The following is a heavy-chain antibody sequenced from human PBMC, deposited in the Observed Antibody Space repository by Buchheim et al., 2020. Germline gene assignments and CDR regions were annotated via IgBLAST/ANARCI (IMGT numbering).Heavy chain of an antibody. V-gene: IGHV4-59*01. CDR1: GGSISSYY. CDR3: ARVIPDSSGYYCTRAFCLYYFDY. Sequence: QVQLQESGPGLVKPSETLSLTCTVSGGSISSYYWSWIRQPPGKGLEWIGYIYYSGSTNYNPSLKSRVTISVDTSKNQFSLKLSSVTAADTAVYYCARVIPDSSGYYCTRAFCLYYFDYWGQGTL. J-gene: IGHJ4*02. D-gene: IGHD3-22*01. CDR2: IYYSGST.